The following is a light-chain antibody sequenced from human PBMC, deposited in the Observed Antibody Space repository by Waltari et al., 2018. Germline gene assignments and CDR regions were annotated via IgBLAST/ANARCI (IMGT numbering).Light chain of an antibody. CDR2: WAS. CDR3: QQYYATPRT. J-gene: IGKJ4*01. CDR1: QILLYSSNNKNY. Sequence: DIVMTQSPDSLAVYLGEKATLNCRSSQILLYSSNNKNYLACYQQKPGQPPKMLIYWASTRESGVPDRFSGSGSGTDFTLSISSLQAEDVATYFCQQYYATPRTFGGGTKVELK. V-gene: IGKV4-1*01.